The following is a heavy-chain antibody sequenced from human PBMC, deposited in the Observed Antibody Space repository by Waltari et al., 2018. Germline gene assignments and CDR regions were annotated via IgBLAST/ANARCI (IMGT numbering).Heavy chain of an antibody. D-gene: IGHD3-10*01. V-gene: IGHV4-59*11. CDR1: GASLTSHY. CDR2: IYHTGTT. J-gene: IGHJ6*02. Sequence: QVQLQESGTGLVKPSETLSLPCTVSGASLTSHYWSWVRQPPGKGLDSIGYIYHTGTTNYNSSLKSRVTISVDTSKNQFSLKLSSVTAADTAVYYCVREVNGEFRESLSSDFYGLDVWGQGTTVVVSS. CDR3: VREVNGEFRESLSSDFYGLDV.